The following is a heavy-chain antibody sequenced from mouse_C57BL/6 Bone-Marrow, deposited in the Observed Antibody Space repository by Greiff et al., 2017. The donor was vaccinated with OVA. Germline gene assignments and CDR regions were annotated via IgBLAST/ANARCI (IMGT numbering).Heavy chain of an antibody. CDR2: IDPEDGDT. CDR3: TTPITTVVGDYAMDY. V-gene: IGHV14-1*01. D-gene: IGHD1-1*01. CDR1: GFNIKDYY. J-gene: IGHJ4*01. Sequence: VHVKQSGAELVRPGASVKLSCTASGFNIKDYYMHWVKQRPEQGLEWIGRIDPEDGDTEYAPKFQGKATMTADTSSNTAYLQLSSLTSEDTAVYYCTTPITTVVGDYAMDYWGQGTSVTVSS.